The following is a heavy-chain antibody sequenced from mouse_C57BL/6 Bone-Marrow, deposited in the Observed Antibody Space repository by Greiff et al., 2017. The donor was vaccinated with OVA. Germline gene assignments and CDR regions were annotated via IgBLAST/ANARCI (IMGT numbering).Heavy chain of an antibody. J-gene: IGHJ3*01. CDR3: AFYYDYTWFAY. D-gene: IGHD2-4*01. Sequence: EVMLVESGGGLVQPGGSMKLSCAASGFTFSDAWMDWVRQSPEKGLEWVAEIRNKANNHATYYAVSVKGRFTISRDDSKSSVYLQMNSLRAEDTGIYYCAFYYDYTWFAYWGQGTLVTVSA. V-gene: IGHV6-6*01. CDR2: IRNKANNHAT. CDR1: GFTFSDAW.